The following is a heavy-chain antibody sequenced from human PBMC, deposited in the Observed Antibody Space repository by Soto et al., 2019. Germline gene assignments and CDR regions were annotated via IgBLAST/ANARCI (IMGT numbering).Heavy chain of an antibody. V-gene: IGHV3-30*18. Sequence: QVQLVESGGGVVQPGRSLRLSCAASGFTFSSYGMHWVRQAPGKGLEWVAVISYDGSNKYYADSVKGRFTISRDNSKNTLYLQMNSLRAEDTAVYYCAKDSSVDTAMATGYYYGMDVWGQGTTVTVSS. CDR1: GFTFSSYG. CDR2: ISYDGSNK. J-gene: IGHJ6*02. CDR3: AKDSSVDTAMATGYYYGMDV. D-gene: IGHD5-18*01.